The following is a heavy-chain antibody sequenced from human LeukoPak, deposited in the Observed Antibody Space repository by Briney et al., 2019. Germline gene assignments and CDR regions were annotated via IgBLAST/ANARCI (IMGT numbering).Heavy chain of an antibody. D-gene: IGHD6-19*01. CDR2: ISYDGSNK. J-gene: IGHJ4*02. CDR3: AKDGGYSSGWYGLDY. V-gene: IGHV3-30*18. CDR1: GFTFSSYG. Sequence: GGSLRLSCAASGFTFSSYGMHWVRQAPGKGLEWVAVISYDGSNKYYADSVKGRFTISRDNSKNTLYLQMNSLRAEDTAVYCCAKDGGYSSGWYGLDYWGQGTLVTVSS.